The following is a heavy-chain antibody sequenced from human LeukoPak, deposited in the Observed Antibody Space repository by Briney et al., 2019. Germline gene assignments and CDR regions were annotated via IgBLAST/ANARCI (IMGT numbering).Heavy chain of an antibody. V-gene: IGHV3-48*01. J-gene: IGHJ4*02. CDR1: GLTFSVYS. Sequence: GGSLRLSCAVSGLTFSVYSMNWVRQAPGKGLEWISYINSSSSGVYYADSVKGRFTISRDNAKNTLYLQMNSLRSEDTAVYYCARDRYFDTSGHSRSQDYWGQGTLVTVSP. CDR2: INSSSSGV. D-gene: IGHD3-22*01. CDR3: ARDRYFDTSGHSRSQDY.